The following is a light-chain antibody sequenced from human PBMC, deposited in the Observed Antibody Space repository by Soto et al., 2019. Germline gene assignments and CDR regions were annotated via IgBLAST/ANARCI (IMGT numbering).Light chain of an antibody. Sequence: QSVLTQPPSVSGAPGQRVTISCTGSSSNIGAGYDVHWYQQLPGTAPKLLIYGNSNRPSGVPDRFSGSKSGTSASLAITGLQAEYEADYYCQSYDSRLSVVVFGGGTKLTVL. CDR1: SSNIGAGYD. J-gene: IGLJ2*01. CDR3: QSYDSRLSVVV. V-gene: IGLV1-40*01. CDR2: GNS.